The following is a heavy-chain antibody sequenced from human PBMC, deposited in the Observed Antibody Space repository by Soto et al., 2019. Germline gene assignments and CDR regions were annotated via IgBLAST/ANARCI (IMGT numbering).Heavy chain of an antibody. Sequence: GGSLRLSCAASGFTFSSYGMHWVRQAPGKGLEWVAVISYDGSNKYYADSVKGRFTISRDNSKNTLYLQMNSLRAEDTAVYYCAKRDTAMEPRGYFDYWGQGTLVTVSS. CDR2: ISYDGSNK. CDR1: GFTFSSYG. CDR3: AKRDTAMEPRGYFDY. J-gene: IGHJ4*02. D-gene: IGHD5-18*01. V-gene: IGHV3-30*18.